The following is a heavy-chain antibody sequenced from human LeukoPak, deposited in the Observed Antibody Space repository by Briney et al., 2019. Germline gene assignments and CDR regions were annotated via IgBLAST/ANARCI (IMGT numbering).Heavy chain of an antibody. V-gene: IGHV3-74*01. CDR3: AREILAPGKTHDY. CDR1: GFTFSTYW. D-gene: IGHD3-3*01. J-gene: IGHJ4*02. Sequence: PGGSLRLSCAASGFTFSTYWMHWVRQVPGKGLVWVSRITDDGSTTSYADSVKGRFTISRDNSKNTLYLQINSLRVEDTAVYYCAREILAPGKTHDYWGQGTLVTVSS. CDR2: ITDDGSTT.